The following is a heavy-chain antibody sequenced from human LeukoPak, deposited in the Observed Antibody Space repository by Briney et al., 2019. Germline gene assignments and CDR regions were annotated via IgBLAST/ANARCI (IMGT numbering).Heavy chain of an antibody. Sequence: SETLSLTCAVYGGSFSGYYWSWIRQPPGKGLEWIGEINHSGSTNYNPSLKSRVTLSVDTSKNQFSLKLSSVTAADAAVYYCASQTYYYYMDVWGKGTTVTVSS. CDR1: GGSFSGYY. CDR2: INHSGST. CDR3: ASQTYYYYMDV. V-gene: IGHV4-34*01. J-gene: IGHJ6*03.